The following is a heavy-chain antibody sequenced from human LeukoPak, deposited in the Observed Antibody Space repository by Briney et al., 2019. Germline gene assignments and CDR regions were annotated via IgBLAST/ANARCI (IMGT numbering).Heavy chain of an antibody. CDR2: ISAYNGNT. J-gene: IGHJ4*02. CDR1: GYTFTSYG. Sequence: EASVKVSCKASGYTFTSYGISWVRQAPGQGLEWMGWISAYNGNTSYAQKLQGRVTMTTDTSTSTAYMELRSLRSDDTAVYYCARVSTSCYEFDYWGQGTLVTVSS. D-gene: IGHD2-2*01. V-gene: IGHV1-18*04. CDR3: ARVSTSCYEFDY.